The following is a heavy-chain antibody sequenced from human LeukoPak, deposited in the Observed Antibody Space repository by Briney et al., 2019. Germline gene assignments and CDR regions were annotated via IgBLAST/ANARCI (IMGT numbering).Heavy chain of an antibody. J-gene: IGHJ4*02. D-gene: IGHD3-22*01. V-gene: IGHV4-4*07. CDR2: IYTSGST. Sequence: SETPSLTCTVSGGSISSYYLSWIRQPAGKGLEWIGRIYTSGSTNYNPSLKSRVTMSVDTSKNQFSLKLSSVTAADTAVYYCARGSYYDSSGYYHYYFDYWGQGTLVTVSS. CDR3: ARGSYYDSSGYYHYYFDY. CDR1: GGSISSYY.